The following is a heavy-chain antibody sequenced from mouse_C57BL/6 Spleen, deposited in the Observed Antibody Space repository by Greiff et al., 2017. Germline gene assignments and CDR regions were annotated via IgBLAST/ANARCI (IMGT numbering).Heavy chain of an antibody. CDR1: GFSLTSYG. Sequence: VKLMESGPGLVAPSQCLSITCTVSGFSLTSYGVDWVRQSPGKGLEWLGVIWGVGSTNYNSALKSRLSISKDNSKSQVFLKMNSLHTDDTAMYYCASSNGFAYWGQGTLVTVSA. CDR2: IWGVGST. D-gene: IGHD2-5*01. J-gene: IGHJ3*01. CDR3: ASSNGFAY. V-gene: IGHV2-6*01.